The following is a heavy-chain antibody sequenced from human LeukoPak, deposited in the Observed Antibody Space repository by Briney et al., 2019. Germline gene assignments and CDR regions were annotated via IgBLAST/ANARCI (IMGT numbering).Heavy chain of an antibody. CDR3: ARELYGDYVDY. Sequence: PSETLSLTCTVYGGSISSYYWSCIRHPPANGPEWIGYIYYSGSTNYNPSLKSRVTISVDTSKNQFSLKLSSVTAADTAVYYCARELYGDYVDYWGQGTLVTVSS. CDR1: GGSISSYY. CDR2: IYYSGST. D-gene: IGHD3-16*02. J-gene: IGHJ4*02. V-gene: IGHV4-59*01.